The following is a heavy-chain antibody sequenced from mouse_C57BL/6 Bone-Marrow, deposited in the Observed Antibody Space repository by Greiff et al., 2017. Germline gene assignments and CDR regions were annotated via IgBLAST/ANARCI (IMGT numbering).Heavy chain of an antibody. Sequence: TCPVSGFSLTSYGVHWVRQSPGKGLEWLGVIWSGGSTDYNAAFISRLSISKDNSKSQVFFKMNSLQADDTAIYYCARKSHLGYCDVWGTGTTVTVSS. J-gene: IGHJ1*03. CDR2: IWSGGST. V-gene: IGHV2-2*01. CDR1: GFSLTSYG. CDR3: ARKSHLGYCDV.